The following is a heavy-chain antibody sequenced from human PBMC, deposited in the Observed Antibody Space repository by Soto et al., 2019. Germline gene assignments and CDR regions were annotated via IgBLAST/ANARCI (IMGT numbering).Heavy chain of an antibody. CDR2: ISGSGGST. CDR3: AKGVRDVTRGIAVAGSIPFDY. V-gene: IGHV3-23*01. CDR1: GFTFSSYA. J-gene: IGHJ4*02. Sequence: GGSLRLSCAASGFTFSSYAMSWVRQAPGKGLEWVSAISGSGGSTCYADSVKGRFTISRDNSKNTLYLQMNSLRAEDTAVYYCAKGVRDVTRGIAVAGSIPFDYWGQGTLVTVSS. D-gene: IGHD6-19*01.